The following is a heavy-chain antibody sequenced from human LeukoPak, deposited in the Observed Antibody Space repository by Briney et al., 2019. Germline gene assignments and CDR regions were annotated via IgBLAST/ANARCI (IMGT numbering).Heavy chain of an antibody. CDR2: ISSSGSTI. D-gene: IGHD6-19*01. V-gene: IGHV3-11*04. CDR1: GFTVSSNY. CDR3: ARAPLDSSDWLNYYYYYGMDV. J-gene: IGHJ6*04. Sequence: PGGSLRLSCAASGFTVSSNYMSWVRQAPGKGLEWVSYISSSGSTIYYADSVKGRFTISRDNAKNSLYLQMNSLRAEDTAVYYCARAPLDSSDWLNYYYYYGMDVWGKGTTDTVSS.